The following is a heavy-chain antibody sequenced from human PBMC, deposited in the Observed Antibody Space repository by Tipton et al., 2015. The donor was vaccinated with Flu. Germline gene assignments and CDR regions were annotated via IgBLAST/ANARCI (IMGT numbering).Heavy chain of an antibody. CDR1: GGSISSSSYY. Sequence: TLSLTCTVSGGSISSSSYYWGWIRQPPGKGLEWIGSIYYSGSTYYNPSLKSRVTISVDTSKNQFSLKLSSVTAADTAVYYCARDAQGSAFDYWGQGTLATVSS. D-gene: IGHD3-10*01. J-gene: IGHJ4*02. CDR2: IYYSGST. CDR3: ARDAQGSAFDY. V-gene: IGHV4-39*07.